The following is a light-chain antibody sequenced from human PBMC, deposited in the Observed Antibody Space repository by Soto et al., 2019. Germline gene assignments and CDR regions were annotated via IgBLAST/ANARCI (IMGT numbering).Light chain of an antibody. V-gene: IGKV3-15*01. CDR1: QSVSNK. CDR3: QQYDDWPPT. J-gene: IGKJ1*01. Sequence: DIVMTQSPATLSVSPGERVTLSCRASQSVSNKLAWYQQKPGQAPRLLIYDASGRAGSVPARLSGSGSVTEFTLTISSLQSEDFAVYFCQQYDDWPPTSGQGTKVDIK. CDR2: DAS.